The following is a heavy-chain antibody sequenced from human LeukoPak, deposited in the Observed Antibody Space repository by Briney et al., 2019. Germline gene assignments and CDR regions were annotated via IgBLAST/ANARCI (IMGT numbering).Heavy chain of an antibody. CDR2: IYYSGST. D-gene: IGHD3-10*01. V-gene: IGHV4-30-4*01. J-gene: IGHJ5*02. CDR1: GGSISSGDYY. CDR3: ARGRVISWFDP. Sequence: PSETLSLTCTVSGGSISSGDYYWSWIRQPPGKGLEWIGYIYYSGSTYYNPSLKSRVTISVDTSKNQFSLKLSSVTAADTAVYYCARGRVISWFDPWGQGTLVTVSS.